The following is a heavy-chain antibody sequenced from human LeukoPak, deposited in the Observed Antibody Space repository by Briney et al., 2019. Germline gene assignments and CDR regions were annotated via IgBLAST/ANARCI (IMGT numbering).Heavy chain of an antibody. CDR3: ARAPAAVPAIAIDGFDI. J-gene: IGHJ3*02. D-gene: IGHD2-21*02. CDR1: GGSISSYY. V-gene: IGHV4-59*01. CDR2: IYYSGST. Sequence: PSETLSLTCTVSGGSISSYYWSWIRQPPGKRLEWIGYIYYSGSTNYNPSLKSRVTISVDTSKNQFSLKLSSVTAADTAVYYCARAPAAVPAIAIDGFDIWGHGTLVTVSS.